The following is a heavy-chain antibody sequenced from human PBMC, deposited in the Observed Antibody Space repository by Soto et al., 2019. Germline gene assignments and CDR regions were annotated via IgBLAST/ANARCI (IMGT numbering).Heavy chain of an antibody. J-gene: IGHJ5*02. CDR1: GFTFSNYA. V-gene: IGHV3-66*01. CDR2: IYSGGST. Sequence: GGSLRLSCAASGFTFSNYAMSWVRQAPGKGLEWVSVIYSGGSTYYADSVKGRFTISRDNSKNTLYLQMNSLRAEDTAVYYCAREGGNLNWFDPWGQGTLVTVSS. CDR3: AREGGNLNWFDP. D-gene: IGHD1-26*01.